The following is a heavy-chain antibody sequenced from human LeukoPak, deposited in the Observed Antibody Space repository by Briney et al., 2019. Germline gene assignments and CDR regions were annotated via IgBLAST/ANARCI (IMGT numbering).Heavy chain of an antibody. CDR2: IIPMFGTA. CDR3: ARIEGGTFTYDY. D-gene: IGHD2-15*01. CDR1: GGTFSSNA. J-gene: IGHJ4*02. V-gene: IGHV1-69*13. Sequence: SVKVFCKASGGTFSSNAISWVRQAPGQGLEWMGGIIPMFGTANYAQKFQGRVTITADESTSTAYMELSSLRSEDTAVYYCARIEGGTFTYDYWGQGTLVTVSS.